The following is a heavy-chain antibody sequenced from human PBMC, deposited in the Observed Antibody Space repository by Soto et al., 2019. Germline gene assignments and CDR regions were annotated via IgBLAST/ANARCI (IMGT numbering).Heavy chain of an antibody. CDR2: IIPIFGTA. CDR1: GGTFSSYA. CDR3: ARVLLDTAMASPPYYFDY. J-gene: IGHJ4*02. V-gene: IGHV1-69*01. D-gene: IGHD5-18*01. Sequence: QVQLVQSGAEVKKPGSSVKVSCKASGGTFSSYAISGVRQAPGQGLEWMGGIIPIFGTANYAQKFQGRVTITADESTSTAYMELSSLRSEDTAVYYCARVLLDTAMASPPYYFDYWGQGNLVTVSS.